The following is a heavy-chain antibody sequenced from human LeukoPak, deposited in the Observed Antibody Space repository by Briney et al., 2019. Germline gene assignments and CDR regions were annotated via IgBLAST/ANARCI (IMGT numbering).Heavy chain of an antibody. V-gene: IGHV3-7*01. CDR3: ALDSSSWYRVPFDY. J-gene: IGHJ4*02. CDR2: IKQDGSEK. Sequence: GGSLRLSCAVSGLTFGNYWMSWVGQAPGKGLEWVANIKQDGSEKYYVDSVKGRFTISRDNAKNSLYLQMHSLRAEDTAVYYCALDSSSWYRVPFDYWGQGTLVTVSS. D-gene: IGHD6-13*01. CDR1: GLTFGNYW.